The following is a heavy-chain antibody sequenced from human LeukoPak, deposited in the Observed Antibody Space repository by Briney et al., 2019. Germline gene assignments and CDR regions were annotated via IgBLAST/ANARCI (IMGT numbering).Heavy chain of an antibody. Sequence: GGSLRLSCAASGFTFSTYWMNWVRQAPGKGLEWVANIKVDGSEKYYTDSVKGRFTISRDNAKNSLYLQMNSLRVEDTAVYYCARGYWYYFDYWGQGTLVTVSS. J-gene: IGHJ4*02. CDR3: ARGYWYYFDY. CDR1: GFTFSTYW. V-gene: IGHV3-7*01. D-gene: IGHD2-8*02. CDR2: IKVDGSEK.